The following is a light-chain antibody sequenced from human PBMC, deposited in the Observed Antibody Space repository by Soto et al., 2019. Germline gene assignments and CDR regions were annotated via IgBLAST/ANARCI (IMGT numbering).Light chain of an antibody. V-gene: IGKV1-12*01. Sequence: DIQMTQSPSSVSASVGDRGTITCRASQNIYTWLAWYQHKPAKAPHLLIYSASTLQSGVPSTFSRSRSGTDLTSAISTLPPEDFSAYSCQQCNSLHISFGQGTRL. CDR2: SAS. CDR1: QNIYTW. CDR3: QQCNSLHIS. J-gene: IGKJ5*01.